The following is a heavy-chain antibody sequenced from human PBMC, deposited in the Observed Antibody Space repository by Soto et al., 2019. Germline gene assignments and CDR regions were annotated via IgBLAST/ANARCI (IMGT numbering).Heavy chain of an antibody. CDR1: GFTFSSYG. Sequence: PGGSLRLSCAASGFTFSSYGMHWVRQAPGKGLEWVAVIWYDGSNKYYADSVKGRFTISRDNSKNTLYLQMNSLRAEDTAVYYCARDKETTGTLAPGYWGQRTLVTVSS. CDR2: IWYDGSNK. D-gene: IGHD1-1*01. J-gene: IGHJ4*02. CDR3: ARDKETTGTLAPGY. V-gene: IGHV3-33*01.